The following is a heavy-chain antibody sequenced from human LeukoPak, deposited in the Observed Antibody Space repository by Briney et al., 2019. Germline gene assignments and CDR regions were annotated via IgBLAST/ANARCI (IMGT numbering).Heavy chain of an antibody. D-gene: IGHD2-8*01. CDR3: TRENGAFSPFGF. J-gene: IGHJ4*02. CDR2: ISLSGLT. Sequence: SETLSLTCGVSGGSITTTNFWSWVRQAPGQGLEWIEEISLSGLTNYNSSLSSRVTISLDRAKNHLSLNLRSVTVADTAIYYCTRENGAFSPFGFWGQGTVVTVSS. V-gene: IGHV4-4*02. CDR1: GGSITTTNF.